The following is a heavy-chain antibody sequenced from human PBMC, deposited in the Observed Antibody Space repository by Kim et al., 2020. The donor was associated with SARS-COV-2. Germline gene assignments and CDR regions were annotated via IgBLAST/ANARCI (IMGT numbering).Heavy chain of an antibody. CDR2: INHSGST. D-gene: IGHD6-13*01. V-gene: IGHV4-34*01. Sequence: SETLSLTCAVYGGSFSGYYWSWIRQPPGKGLEWIGEINHSGSTNYNPSLKSRVTISVDTSKNQFSLKLSSVTAADTAVYYCARAPQYSSSWPTFDYWGQGTLGTVSS. CDR1: GGSFSGYY. CDR3: ARAPQYSSSWPTFDY. J-gene: IGHJ4*02.